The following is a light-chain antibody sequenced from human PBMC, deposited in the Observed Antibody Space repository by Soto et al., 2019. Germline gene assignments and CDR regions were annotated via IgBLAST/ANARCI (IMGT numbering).Light chain of an antibody. V-gene: IGKV3-20*01. Sequence: EIVLTQSPGTLSLSPGEIATLSCRASQSLSSSYLAWYQEKPGQAHRLLIFGASSRVTGIPDRFGGAGSGTDCTLTISRLEPEDFAMYYCQHYGGSPGTFGQGTKVEI. CDR3: QHYGGSPGT. CDR1: QSLSSSY. J-gene: IGKJ1*01. CDR2: GAS.